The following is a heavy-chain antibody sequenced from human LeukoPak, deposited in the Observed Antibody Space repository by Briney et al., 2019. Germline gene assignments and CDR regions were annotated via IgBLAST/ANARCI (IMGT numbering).Heavy chain of an antibody. CDR2: IKEDESAK. Sequence: PGGSLRLSCAASGFTFNTYWVAWVRQAPGKGLEWVANIKEDESAKHQADSVKGRFTISRDNAQNSVYLQMSSLRGEDTAVYYCARDVGGSLDYWGQGTLVTVSS. CDR3: ARDVGGSLDY. CDR1: GFTFNTYW. V-gene: IGHV3-7*01. J-gene: IGHJ4*02. D-gene: IGHD1-26*01.